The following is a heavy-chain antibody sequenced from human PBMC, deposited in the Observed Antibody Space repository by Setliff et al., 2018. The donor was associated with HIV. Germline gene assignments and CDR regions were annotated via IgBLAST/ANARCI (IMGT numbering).Heavy chain of an antibody. J-gene: IGHJ4*02. CDR3: ARGRPTIFGVHNRPLDH. CDR2: IWHDGSIE. D-gene: IGHD3-3*01. CDR1: GIMFSTYG. V-gene: IGHV3-33*01. Sequence: SLRLSCAASGIMFSTYGMHWVRQAPGKGLKWVAVIWHDGSIEDYVDSVKGRFTISRDNSENTVDLQMNSLTAEDTAVYYCARGRPTIFGVHNRPLDHWGQGTLVTVSS.